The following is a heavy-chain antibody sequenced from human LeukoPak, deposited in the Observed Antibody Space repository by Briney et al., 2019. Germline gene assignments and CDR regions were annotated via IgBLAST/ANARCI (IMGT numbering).Heavy chain of an antibody. CDR2: INHSGGT. J-gene: IGHJ6*03. Sequence: SETLSLTCAVYGGSFSGYYWIWLRQPPGKGLEWIGEINHSGGTNYNASLKSRVTISVDTSKNQFSLKLSSVTAADTAVYYCARGYSSGWYPGGMDVWGKGTTVTISS. V-gene: IGHV4-34*01. CDR3: ARGYSSGWYPGGMDV. D-gene: IGHD6-19*01. CDR1: GGSFSGYY.